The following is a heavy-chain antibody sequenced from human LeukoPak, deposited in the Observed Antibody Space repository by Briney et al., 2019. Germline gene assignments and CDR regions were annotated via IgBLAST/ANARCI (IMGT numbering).Heavy chain of an antibody. Sequence: ASVKVSCKASGYTFTSYGISWVRQAPGQGLEWMGWISAYNGNTNYAQKLQGRVTMTTDTSTSTAYMELRSLRSDDTAVYYCARDVRWLPPGAFDIWGQGTMVTVSS. D-gene: IGHD5-24*01. CDR1: GYTFTSYG. J-gene: IGHJ3*02. V-gene: IGHV1-18*01. CDR2: ISAYNGNT. CDR3: ARDVRWLPPGAFDI.